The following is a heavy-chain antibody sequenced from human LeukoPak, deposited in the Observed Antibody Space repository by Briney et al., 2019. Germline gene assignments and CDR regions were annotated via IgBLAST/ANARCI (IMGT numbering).Heavy chain of an antibody. CDR3: ARGGVWLRGAFDI. J-gene: IGHJ3*02. Sequence: ASVKVSCKASGGTFTSYAISCVRQAPGQGLEWMGGIIPIFGTANCAQKFQGRVTITTDESTSTAYMELSSLRSEDTAVYYCARGGVWLRGAFDIWGQGTMVTVSS. CDR2: IIPIFGTA. CDR1: GGTFTSYA. V-gene: IGHV1-69*05. D-gene: IGHD3-9*01.